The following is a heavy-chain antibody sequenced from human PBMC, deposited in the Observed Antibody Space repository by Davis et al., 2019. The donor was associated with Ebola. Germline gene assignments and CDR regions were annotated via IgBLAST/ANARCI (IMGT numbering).Heavy chain of an antibody. V-gene: IGHV3-21*01. CDR1: GFTFSSYS. D-gene: IGHD3-10*01. CDR2: ISSSSSYI. Sequence: PGGSLRLSCAASGFTFSSYSMNWVRQAPGKGLEWVSSISSSSSYIYYADSVKGRFTISRDNSKNTLYLQMNSLRAEDTAVYYCARDGGFGELLYNWFDPWGQGTLVTVSS. J-gene: IGHJ5*02. CDR3: ARDGGFGELLYNWFDP.